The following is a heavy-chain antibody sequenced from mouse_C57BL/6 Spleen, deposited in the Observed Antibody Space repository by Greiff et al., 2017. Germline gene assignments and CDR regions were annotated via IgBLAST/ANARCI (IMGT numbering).Heavy chain of an antibody. Sequence: EVMLVESGGGLVQSGRSLRLSCATSGFTFSDFYMEWVRQAPGKGLEWIAASRNKANDYTTEYSASVKGRFIVSRDTSQSILYLQMNALRAEDTAIYYCARDAHYGRSFAYWGQGTLVTVSA. D-gene: IGHD1-1*01. J-gene: IGHJ3*01. CDR1: GFTFSDFY. V-gene: IGHV7-1*01. CDR2: SRNKANDYTT. CDR3: ARDAHYGRSFAY.